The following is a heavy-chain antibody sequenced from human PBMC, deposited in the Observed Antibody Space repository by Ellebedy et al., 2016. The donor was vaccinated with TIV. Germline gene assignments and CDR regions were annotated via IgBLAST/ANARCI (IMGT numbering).Heavy chain of an antibody. D-gene: IGHD1-26*01. CDR2: FHHSGST. J-gene: IGHJ4*02. CDR1: GGSISSYY. Sequence: SETLSLXXTVSGGSISSYYWSWIRQPPGKGLEWIVSFHHSGSTDYNPSLKSRVTISVDTSKNQFSLKLSSVTAADTAVYYCARLTSGSSNFDYWGQGTLVTVSS. V-gene: IGHV4-59*08. CDR3: ARLTSGSSNFDY.